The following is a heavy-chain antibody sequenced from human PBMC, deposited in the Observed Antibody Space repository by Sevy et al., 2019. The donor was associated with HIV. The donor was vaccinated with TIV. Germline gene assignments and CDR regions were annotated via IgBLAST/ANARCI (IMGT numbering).Heavy chain of an antibody. CDR1: GYTLTELS. CDR2: FDPEDGET. CDR3: ASSPFSGYDYPRPNYYYYMDV. J-gene: IGHJ6*03. V-gene: IGHV1-24*01. D-gene: IGHD5-12*01. Sequence: ASVKVSCKDSGYTLTELSMHWVRQAPGKGLEWMGGFDPEDGETIYAQKFQGRVTMTEDTSTDTAYMELSSLRSEDTAVYYCASSPFSGYDYPRPNYYYYMDVWGKGTTVTVSS.